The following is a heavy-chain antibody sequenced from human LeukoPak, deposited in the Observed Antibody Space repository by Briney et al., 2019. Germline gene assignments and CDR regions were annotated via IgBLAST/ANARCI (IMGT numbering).Heavy chain of an antibody. CDR2: IYYSGST. V-gene: IGHV4-59*08. J-gene: IGHJ4*02. Sequence: PSETLSLTCAVYGGSFSGYYWSWIRQPPGKGLEWIGYIYYSGSTNYNPSLKSRVTISVDTSKNQFSLKLSSVTAADTAVYYCARSIQLWDYYFDYWGQGTLVTVSS. CDR1: GGSFSGYY. D-gene: IGHD5-18*01. CDR3: ARSIQLWDYYFDY.